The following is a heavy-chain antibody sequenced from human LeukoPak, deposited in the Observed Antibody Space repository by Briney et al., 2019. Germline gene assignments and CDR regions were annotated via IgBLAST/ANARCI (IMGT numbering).Heavy chain of an antibody. Sequence: PGGSLRLSCAASGFTFSSYGMHWVRQAPGKGLEWVAVISDAGSKKYYADSVKGRFTISRDNSKNTLNLQMNSLRREDTAVYYCVSWDSSGWSPFDYWGQGTLVTVSS. V-gene: IGHV3-30*03. CDR3: VSWDSSGWSPFDY. D-gene: IGHD6-19*01. CDR2: ISDAGSKK. CDR1: GFTFSSYG. J-gene: IGHJ4*02.